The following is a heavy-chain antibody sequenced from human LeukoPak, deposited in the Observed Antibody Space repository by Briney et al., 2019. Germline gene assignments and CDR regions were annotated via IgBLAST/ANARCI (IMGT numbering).Heavy chain of an antibody. J-gene: IGHJ4*02. CDR1: GFIVGSNY. V-gene: IGHV3-53*04. CDR2: IYSGGST. D-gene: IGHD6-6*01. Sequence: GGSLRLPCAASGFIVGSNYINWVRQAPGKGLQWVSVIYSGGSTFYADSVKGRFTISRHDSKNTVYLQMNSLRTEDTAVYYCAKSRSSLGPSSLDYWGQGALVTVSS. CDR3: AKSRSSLGPSSLDY.